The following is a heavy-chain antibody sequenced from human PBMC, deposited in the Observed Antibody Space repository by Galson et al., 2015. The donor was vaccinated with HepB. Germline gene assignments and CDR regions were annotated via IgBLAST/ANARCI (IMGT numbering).Heavy chain of an antibody. D-gene: IGHD3-9*01. CDR3: AREGALLRDNYGMDV. Sequence: SVKVSCKASGGTFSSYAISWVRQAPGQGLEWMGGIIPIFGTTNYAQNFQGRVTINADESTSTAYMKLSSLRSEDTAVYYCAREGALLRDNYGMDVWGQGTTVTVSS. CDR1: GGTFSSYA. J-gene: IGHJ6*02. CDR2: IIPIFGTT. V-gene: IGHV1-69*13.